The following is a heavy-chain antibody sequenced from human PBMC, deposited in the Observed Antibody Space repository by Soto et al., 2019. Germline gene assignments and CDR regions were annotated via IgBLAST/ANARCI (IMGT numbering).Heavy chain of an antibody. J-gene: IGHJ4*02. CDR1: GGSISSSNW. V-gene: IGHV4-4*02. CDR3: ESSKLDTDMVTPPLY. Sequence: PSETLSLTCAVSGGSISSSNWWSWVRQPPGKGLEWIGEIYHSGSTNYNPSLKSRVTISVDTSKNQFSLKLSSVTAADTAVYYCESSKLDTDMVTPPLYWGQGTLVTVSS. D-gene: IGHD5-18*01. CDR2: IYHSGST.